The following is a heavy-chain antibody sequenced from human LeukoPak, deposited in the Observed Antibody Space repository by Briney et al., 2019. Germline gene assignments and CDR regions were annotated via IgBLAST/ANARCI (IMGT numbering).Heavy chain of an antibody. D-gene: IGHD4-11*01. Sequence: PGRSLRLSCAASGFTFSSYAMHWVRQAPGKGLEWAAVISYDGSNKYYADSVKGRFTISRDNAKNSLYLQMNSLRAEDTAVYYCARALTTVTTSRFDPWGQGTLVTVSS. CDR2: ISYDGSNK. V-gene: IGHV3-30-3*01. CDR1: GFTFSSYA. CDR3: ARALTTVTTSRFDP. J-gene: IGHJ5*02.